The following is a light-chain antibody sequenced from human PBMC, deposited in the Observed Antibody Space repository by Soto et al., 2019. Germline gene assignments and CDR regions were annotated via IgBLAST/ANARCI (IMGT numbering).Light chain of an antibody. CDR2: DAS. CDR1: RGISSN. V-gene: IGKV3-15*01. CDR3: HQYNNWPPWT. Sequence: IVMTQSPAAVSVSPGERATLSCRASRGISSNLAWYQQKPGQAPRLLIYDASTRATGIPARFSGSGSGTEFTLTISSLQSEDFAVYYCHQYNNWPPWTFGQGTKVDIK. J-gene: IGKJ1*01.